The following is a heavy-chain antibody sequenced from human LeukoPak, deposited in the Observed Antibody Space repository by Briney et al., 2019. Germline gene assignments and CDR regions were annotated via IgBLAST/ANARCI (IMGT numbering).Heavy chain of an antibody. V-gene: IGHV3-30*02. J-gene: IGHJ4*02. Sequence: PGGSLRLSCAASGFTFSSYGMHWVRQAPGKGLEWVAFIRYDGSNKYYADSVKGRFTISRDNSKNTLYLQMNSLRAEDTAVYYCAKDRGSYYYDSSGYYPFDYWGQGTLVTVSS. CDR1: GFTFSSYG. CDR3: AKDRGSYYYDSSGYYPFDY. CDR2: IRYDGSNK. D-gene: IGHD3-22*01.